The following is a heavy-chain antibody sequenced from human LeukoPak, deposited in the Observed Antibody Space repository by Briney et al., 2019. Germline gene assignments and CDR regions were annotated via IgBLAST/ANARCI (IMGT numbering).Heavy chain of an antibody. V-gene: IGHV5-51*01. CDR1: GYTFSTFF. CDR2: IYPAASDT. D-gene: IGHD1-26*01. J-gene: IGHJ4*02. Sequence: GESLKTSCKTSGYTFSTFFIGWVRQIPGKGLGWGGIIYPAASDTRYSPSLQGQVTTSADKTANTAYLQWNSLKASDSAMYYCVRQEGVGASIDYWGQGTLVTVSS. CDR3: VRQEGVGASIDY.